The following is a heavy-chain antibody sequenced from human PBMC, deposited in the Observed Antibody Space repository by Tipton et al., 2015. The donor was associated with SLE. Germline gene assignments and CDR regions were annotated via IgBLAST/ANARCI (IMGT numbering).Heavy chain of an antibody. D-gene: IGHD6-6*01. Sequence: TLSLTCTVSGGSISSSSYYWGWIRQPPGKGLEWIGSIYYSGSTYYNPSLKSRVTISVDTSKNQFSLKLSSVTAADTAVYYCARDQIHPIAPRPFDYCGPGTLVPVSS. CDR3: ARDQIHPIAPRPFDY. CDR1: GGSISSSSYY. V-gene: IGHV4-39*07. J-gene: IGHJ4*02. CDR2: IYYSGST.